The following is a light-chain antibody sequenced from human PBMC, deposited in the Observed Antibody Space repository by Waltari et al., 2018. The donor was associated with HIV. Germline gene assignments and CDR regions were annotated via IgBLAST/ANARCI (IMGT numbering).Light chain of an antibody. J-gene: IGLJ1*01. V-gene: IGLV3-21*04. CDR1: SIGSKS. Sequence: SYVLTQPPSVSVAPGKTATFPCGCTSIGSKSVHWYQQKPGQAPVLVIYNDSGRPSGIPERFSGSNSGNTATLTITRVEAGDEADYYCQVWDSNSDQFYVFGTGTKVTVL. CDR2: NDS. CDR3: QVWDSNSDQFYV.